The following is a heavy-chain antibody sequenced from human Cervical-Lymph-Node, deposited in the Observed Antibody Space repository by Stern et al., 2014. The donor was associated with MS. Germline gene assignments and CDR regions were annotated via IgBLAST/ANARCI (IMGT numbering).Heavy chain of an antibody. V-gene: IGHV3-23*04. CDR2: ISGSGGST. CDR3: AKDVGRFVDTAMEFGY. D-gene: IGHD5-18*01. CDR1: GFTFSSYA. J-gene: IGHJ4*02. Sequence: EVQLVQSGGGLVQPGGSLRLSCAASGFTFSSYAMSWVRQAPGKVLEWVSAISGSGGSTYYADSVKGRFTISRDNSKNTLYLQMNSLRAEDTAVYYCAKDVGRFVDTAMEFGYWGQGTLVTVSS.